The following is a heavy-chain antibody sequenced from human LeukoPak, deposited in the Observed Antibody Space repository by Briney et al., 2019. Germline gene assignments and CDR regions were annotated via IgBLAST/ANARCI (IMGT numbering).Heavy chain of an antibody. J-gene: IGHJ4*02. CDR1: GYTFTSYY. CDR3: ARVCSGYDCGY. D-gene: IGHD5-12*01. Sequence: GTSVKVSCKASGYTFTSYYMHWLRQAPGQGLQWMGIINPSDGSTSYTPRFQGRVTVTRDTSTSTVYMELSSLRSEDTAVYYCARVCSGYDCGYWGQGTLVTVSS. CDR2: INPSDGST. V-gene: IGHV1-46*01.